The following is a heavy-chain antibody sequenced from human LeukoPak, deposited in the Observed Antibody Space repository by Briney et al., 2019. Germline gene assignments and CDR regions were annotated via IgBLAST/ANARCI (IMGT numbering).Heavy chain of an antibody. J-gene: IGHJ3*02. CDR2: INWNGGST. CDR3: ARAHPHYYDSSGYYFGAFDI. CDR1: GFTFDDYG. D-gene: IGHD3-22*01. V-gene: IGHV3-20*04. Sequence: PGGSLRLSCAASGFTFDDYGMSWVRQAPGKGLEWVSGINWNGGSTGYADSVKGRFTISRDNAENSLYLQMNSLRAEDTALYYCARAHPHYYDSSGYYFGAFDIWGQGTMVTVSS.